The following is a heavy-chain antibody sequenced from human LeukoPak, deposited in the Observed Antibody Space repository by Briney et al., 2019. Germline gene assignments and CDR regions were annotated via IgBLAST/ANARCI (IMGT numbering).Heavy chain of an antibody. V-gene: IGHV1-46*01. Sequence: ASVNVSCKASGYTFINYYIHGVRQAPGQGLEWMGMIDPSGGATSNAQKVQGRVTMTSDTSTRTANMDLRDLTSEDTAFYHCAKDSGAYGPDYWGQGTLLTVSS. CDR1: GYTFINYY. J-gene: IGHJ4*02. CDR2: IDPSGGAT. CDR3: AKDSGAYGPDY. D-gene: IGHD4-17*01.